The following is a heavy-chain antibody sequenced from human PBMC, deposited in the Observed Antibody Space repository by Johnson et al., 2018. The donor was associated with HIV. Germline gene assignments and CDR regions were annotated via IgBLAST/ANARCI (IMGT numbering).Heavy chain of an antibody. CDR1: GFTVSSNY. V-gene: IGHV3-53*01. J-gene: IGHJ3*02. Sequence: VQLVESGGGLIQPGGSLRLSCAASGFTVSSNYMSWVRQAPGKGLEWVSVIYSGGSTYYADSVKGRFTISRDDSKNTAYLQMNSLKTEDTAVYYCTRQGKGDAFDIWGQGTMVTVSS. CDR3: TRQGKGDAFDI. CDR2: IYSGGST.